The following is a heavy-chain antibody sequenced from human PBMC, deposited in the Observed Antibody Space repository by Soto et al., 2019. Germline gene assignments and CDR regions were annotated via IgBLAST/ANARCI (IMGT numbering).Heavy chain of an antibody. CDR3: ARSGHNYGGWFDP. J-gene: IGHJ5*02. V-gene: IGHV4-39*01. D-gene: IGHD5-18*01. CDR1: GGSISSSSDY. Sequence: SETLSLTCTVSGGSISSSSDYWGWIRQSPGKGLEWIGTIYYSGSTYYNPSLKSRVTISVDMSKNQFSLKLTSVTAADSAAYYCARSGHNYGGWFDPWGQGTLVTVSS. CDR2: IYYSGST.